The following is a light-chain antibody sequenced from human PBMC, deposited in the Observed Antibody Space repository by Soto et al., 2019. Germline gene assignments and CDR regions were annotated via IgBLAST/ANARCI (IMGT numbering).Light chain of an antibody. CDR3: QESYSTPTWT. V-gene: IGKV1-39*01. CDR2: AAS. CDR1: QNINKY. J-gene: IGKJ1*01. Sequence: DIQMTQSPSSLSAFVGDRVTITCRASQNINKYLNWYQQKPGRGPTLLIYAASSLQSGVPSRFSGSGSGTDFTLTISSLQPEDFATYYCQESYSTPTWTFCQGTKVEVK.